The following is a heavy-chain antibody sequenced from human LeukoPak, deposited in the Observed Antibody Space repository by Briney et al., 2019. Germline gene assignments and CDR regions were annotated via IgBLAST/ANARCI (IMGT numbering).Heavy chain of an antibody. V-gene: IGHV4-59*01. D-gene: IGHD3-22*01. CDR3: ARQSISGSSLSYFDY. CDR2: IYDSGST. J-gene: IGHJ4*02. Sequence: SETLSLTCTVSGGSISSYYWSWIRQPPGKGLEWIGNIYDSGSTNYNPSLKSRVTISVDTSKNQCSLKLSSVTAADTAVYHCARQSISGSSLSYFDYWGQGTLVNVSS. CDR1: GGSISSYY.